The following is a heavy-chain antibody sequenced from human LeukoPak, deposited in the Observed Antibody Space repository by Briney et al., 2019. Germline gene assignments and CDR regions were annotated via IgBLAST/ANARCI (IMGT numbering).Heavy chain of an antibody. V-gene: IGHV3-30*02. CDR3: AKSLGATRGYFEH. CDR2: IQYDGSNK. D-gene: IGHD1-26*01. Sequence: GGSLRLSCVASGFTFSSNGMHWVRQAPGKGLEWVTFIQYDGSNKYYADSVKGRYTISRDNSKNTLYLQMNSLRPEDTAVYYCAKSLGATRGYFEHWGQGTLVTVSS. CDR1: GFTFSSNG. J-gene: IGHJ4*02.